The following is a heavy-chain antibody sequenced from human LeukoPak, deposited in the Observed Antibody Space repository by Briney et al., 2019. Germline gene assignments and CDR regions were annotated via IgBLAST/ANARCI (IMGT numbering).Heavy chain of an antibody. D-gene: IGHD4-23*01. J-gene: IGHJ1*01. V-gene: IGHV3-9*03. CDR3: AKATPGYGGNSGYFQH. CDR2: LSWNSGSI. CDR1: GFTFDDYA. Sequence: PGRSLRLSCAASGFTFDDYAMHWVRQAPGKGLEWVSGLSWNSGSIDYADSVKGRFTISRDNAKNSLYLQMNSLRAEDMALYYCAKATPGYGGNSGYFQHWGQGTLVTVSS.